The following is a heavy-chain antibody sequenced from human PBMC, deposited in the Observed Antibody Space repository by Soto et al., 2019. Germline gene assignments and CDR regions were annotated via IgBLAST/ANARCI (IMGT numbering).Heavy chain of an antibody. Sequence: GGSLRLSCAASGFTFSSYAMSWVRQAPGKGLEWVSAISGSGGSTYYADSVKGRFTISRDNSKNTLYLQMNSLRAEDTAAYYCAPAPLKEWLAPYFDHWGQGTLVTVSS. J-gene: IGHJ4*02. CDR2: ISGSGGST. V-gene: IGHV3-23*01. CDR3: APAPLKEWLAPYFDH. D-gene: IGHD6-19*01. CDR1: GFTFSSYA.